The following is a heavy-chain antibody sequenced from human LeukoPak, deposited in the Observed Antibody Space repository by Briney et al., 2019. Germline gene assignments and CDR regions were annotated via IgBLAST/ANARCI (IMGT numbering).Heavy chain of an antibody. CDR1: GFSFSSYA. D-gene: IGHD6-6*01. J-gene: IGHJ4*02. Sequence: GGSLRLSCAASGFSFSSYAMSWVRQAPRKGLEWVSAITGSGGDTYSADSVKGRFTISRDNSKNTLSLQMNSLRADDTAVYYCAKGSMAARPYYFDYWGQGTLVTVSS. CDR3: AKGSMAARPYYFDY. V-gene: IGHV3-23*01. CDR2: ITGSGGDT.